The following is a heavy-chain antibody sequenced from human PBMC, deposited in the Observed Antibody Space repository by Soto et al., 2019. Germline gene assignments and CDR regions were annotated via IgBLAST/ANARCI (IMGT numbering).Heavy chain of an antibody. Sequence: GASVKVSCKASGYTFTGYDMHWVRQAPGQGLEWMGWINPNSGNTNYAQKFQGRVTMTRNTSISTAYMELSSLRSEDTAVYYCARSHVDIVARDVFDIRAQGTMVTVSS. CDR3: ARSHVDIVARDVFDI. CDR1: GYTFTGYD. D-gene: IGHD3-16*02. V-gene: IGHV1-2*02. J-gene: IGHJ3*02. CDR2: INPNSGNT.